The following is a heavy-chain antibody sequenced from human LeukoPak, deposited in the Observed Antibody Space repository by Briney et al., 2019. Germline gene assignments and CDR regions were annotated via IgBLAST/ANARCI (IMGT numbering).Heavy chain of an antibody. CDR3: ARLGLNFDWSYYGMDV. D-gene: IGHD3-9*01. CDR1: GYSFTSYW. CDR2: IYPGDSDT. J-gene: IGHJ6*02. Sequence: GESLKISCKGSGYSFTSYWIGWVRQMPGKGLEWMGIIYPGDSDTRYSPSFQGQVTISADKSISTAYLQWSSLKASDTAMYYCARLGLNFDWSYYGMDVWGQGTTVTVSS. V-gene: IGHV5-51*01.